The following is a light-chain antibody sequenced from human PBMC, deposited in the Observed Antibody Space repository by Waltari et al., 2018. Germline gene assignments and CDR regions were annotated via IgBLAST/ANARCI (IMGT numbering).Light chain of an antibody. CDR1: SGSVYSSYY. CDR3: VLYMGGGIL. J-gene: IGLJ3*02. V-gene: IGLV8-61*01. CDR2: STN. Sequence: QTVVTQEPSFSVSPGGTVTLTCGLTSGSVYSSYYPSWYQQTPGQAPRPLIYSTNTRSSGVPERFSGSILWNKAALTITGAEADDESDYYCVLYMGGGILFGGGTKLTVL.